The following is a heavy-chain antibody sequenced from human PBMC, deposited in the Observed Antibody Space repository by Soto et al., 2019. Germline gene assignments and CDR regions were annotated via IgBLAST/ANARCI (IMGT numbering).Heavy chain of an antibody. CDR3: AKDIVSGYYYGMDV. CDR1: GFTFDDYA. V-gene: IGHV3-9*01. Sequence: HPGGSLRLSCAASGFTFDDYAMHWVRQAPGKGLEWVSGISWNSGSIGYADSVKGRFTISRDNAKSSLYLQMNSLRAEDTALYYCAKDIVSGYYYGMDVWGQGTTVTVSS. J-gene: IGHJ6*02. D-gene: IGHD3-10*01. CDR2: ISWNSGSI.